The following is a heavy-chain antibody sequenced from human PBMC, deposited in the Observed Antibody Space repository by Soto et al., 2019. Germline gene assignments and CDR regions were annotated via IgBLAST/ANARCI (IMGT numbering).Heavy chain of an antibody. CDR1: GFTFSSYA. Sequence: GSLRLSCAASGFTFSSYAMNWVRQAPGKGLEWVSNIRDEGGSTSYADPLKGRFTISRDNSKNTLYLQMNSLRVEDTAIYYCAKGSTAATTRLDSWGQGTLVTVSS. V-gene: IGHV3-23*01. CDR2: IRDEGGST. D-gene: IGHD1-1*01. J-gene: IGHJ4*02. CDR3: AKGSTAATTRLDS.